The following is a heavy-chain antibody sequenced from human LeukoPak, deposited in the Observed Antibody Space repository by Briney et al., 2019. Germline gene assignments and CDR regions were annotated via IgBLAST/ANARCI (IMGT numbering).Heavy chain of an antibody. V-gene: IGHV3-23*01. CDR2: ISGSGGDT. J-gene: IGHJ3*02. D-gene: IGHD3-22*01. CDR3: AKPPTPYCYDTTGTAGSALDI. CDR1: AFTFSSYA. Sequence: GGSLRLSCAASAFTFSSYAMSWVRQAPGKGLEWVSAISGSGGDTYYADSVKGRFTISRDNSKNPLYLRMDSLRAEDTAVYYCAKPPTPYCYDTTGTAGSALDIWGQGTMVTVSS.